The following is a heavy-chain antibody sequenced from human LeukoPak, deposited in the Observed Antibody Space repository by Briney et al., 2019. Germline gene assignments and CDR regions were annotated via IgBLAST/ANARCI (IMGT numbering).Heavy chain of an antibody. CDR2: ISYHGSNE. Sequence: GRSLRLSCAASGFTFNTYTMHWVRQAPGKGLEWVALISYHGSNEYSADSVKGRFTISRDNSKNTLYLQMNSLRAEDTAVYYCARDDCSSSSCLTYWGQGTLVTVSS. CDR1: GFTFNTYT. V-gene: IGHV3-30-3*01. D-gene: IGHD2-15*01. J-gene: IGHJ4*02. CDR3: ARDDCSSSSCLTY.